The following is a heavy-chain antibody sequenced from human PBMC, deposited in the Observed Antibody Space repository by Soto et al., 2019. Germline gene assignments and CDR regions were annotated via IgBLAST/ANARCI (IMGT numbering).Heavy chain of an antibody. CDR2: IYYSGST. J-gene: IGHJ4*02. CDR3: ARDSSDWHFDY. CDR1: GGSISSGGYY. Sequence: SETLSLTCTVSGGSISSGGYYWSWIRQHPGKGLEWIGYIYYSGSTYYNPSLKSRVTISVDTSKNQFSLKLSSVTAADTAVYYCARDSSDWHFDYWGQGTLVTVSS. D-gene: IGHD2-21*02. V-gene: IGHV4-31*03.